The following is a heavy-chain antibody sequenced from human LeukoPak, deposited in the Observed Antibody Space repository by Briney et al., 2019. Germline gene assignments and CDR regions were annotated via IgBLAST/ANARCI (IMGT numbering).Heavy chain of an antibody. CDR1: GFTFSSYA. CDR3: AKGGAYYYDSSGFY. D-gene: IGHD3-22*01. J-gene: IGHJ4*02. Sequence: PGGSLRLSCAASGFTFSSYAMSWVRQAPGKGLEWDSAISGSGGSTYYADSVKGRFTISRDNSKNTLYLQMNSLRAEDTAVYYCAKGGAYYYDSSGFYWGQGTLVTVSS. CDR2: ISGSGGST. V-gene: IGHV3-23*01.